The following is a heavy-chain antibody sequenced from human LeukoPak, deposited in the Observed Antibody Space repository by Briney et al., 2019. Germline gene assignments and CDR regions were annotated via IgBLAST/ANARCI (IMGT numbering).Heavy chain of an antibody. CDR1: GFPFSRYT. Sequence: PGGSLRLSCAASGFPFSRYTMSWVRQTPGKGLECVSLIGDSGSSTYYADSVKGRFTISRDNAKNSLYLQMNSLRAEDTAVYYCAREPPYYYDSSGYSSHYWGQGTLVTVSS. CDR2: IGDSGSST. J-gene: IGHJ4*02. CDR3: AREPPYYYDSSGYSSHY. V-gene: IGHV3-23*01. D-gene: IGHD3-22*01.